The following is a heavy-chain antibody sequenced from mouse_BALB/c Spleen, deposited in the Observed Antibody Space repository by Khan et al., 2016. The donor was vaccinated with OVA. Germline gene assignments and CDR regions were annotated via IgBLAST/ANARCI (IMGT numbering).Heavy chain of an antibody. CDR1: GYTFTSYG. V-gene: IGHV9-3-1*01. J-gene: IGHJ4*01. CDR2: INTYTGEP. CDR3: ARPPYVSYVMVY. D-gene: IGHD1-1*01. Sequence: QIQLVQSGPELKKPGETVKISCKASGYTFTSYGMNWVKQAPGKGLKWMGWINTYTGEPTYGDDFKGRFAFSLATSASTAYLQINNLKNEDTATYFCARPPYVSYVMVYWGQGTSVTVAP.